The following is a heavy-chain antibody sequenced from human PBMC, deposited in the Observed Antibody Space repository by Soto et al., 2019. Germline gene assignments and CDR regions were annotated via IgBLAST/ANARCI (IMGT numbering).Heavy chain of an antibody. J-gene: IGHJ4*02. CDR1: GFPFSSYA. Sequence: GGSLRLSCAASGFPFSSYAMSWVRQAPGKGLDWVSVISGSGGTTYYADSVKGRFTISRDNSKNTLYVQMNSLRAEDTAVYYCAKSTTLTGTWLDYWGQGTLVTVSS. V-gene: IGHV3-23*01. CDR3: AKSTTLTGTWLDY. CDR2: ISGSGGTT. D-gene: IGHD7-27*01.